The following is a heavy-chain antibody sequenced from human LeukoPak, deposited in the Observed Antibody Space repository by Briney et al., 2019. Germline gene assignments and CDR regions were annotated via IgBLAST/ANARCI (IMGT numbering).Heavy chain of an antibody. CDR1: GFTFSSCG. D-gene: IGHD1-26*01. Sequence: GRSLRLSCAASGFTFSSCGMHWVRQAPGKGLEWVAVIWYDGSNKYYADSVKGRFTISRDNSKNTLYLQMNSLRAEDTAVYYCARGWRGATSYYYYYMDVWGKGTTVTVSS. V-gene: IGHV3-33*01. J-gene: IGHJ6*03. CDR2: IWYDGSNK. CDR3: ARGWRGATSYYYYYMDV.